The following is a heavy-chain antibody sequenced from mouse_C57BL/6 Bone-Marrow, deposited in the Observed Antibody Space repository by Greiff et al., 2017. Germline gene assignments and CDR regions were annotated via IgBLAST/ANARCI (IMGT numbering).Heavy chain of an antibody. V-gene: IGHV5-6*01. D-gene: IGHD1-1*01. CDR2: ISSGGSYT. J-gene: IGHJ3*01. CDR3: ARNSGSSWFAY. Sequence: EVKLMESGGDLVKPGGSLKLSCAASGFTFSSYGMSWVRQTPDKRLEWVATISSGGSYTYYPDSLKGRFTISRDNAKNTLYLQMSSLKSEDTAMYYCARNSGSSWFAYWGQGTLVTVSA. CDR1: GFTFSSYG.